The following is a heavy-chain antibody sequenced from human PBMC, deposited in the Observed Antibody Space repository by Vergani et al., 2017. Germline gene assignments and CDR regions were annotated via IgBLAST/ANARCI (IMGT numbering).Heavy chain of an antibody. Sequence: EVQLLESGGGLVQPGGSRRLSCAGAGFTFDTYTMAYVRQAPGKGLEWVATISSGGGDIFYADSVKGLVTISRDNSKNTLFLQMNSLKDEDTAVYYCTTGWGLYYLHGEYFQYWGRGTLVSVSS. CDR3: TTGWGLYYLHGEYFQY. J-gene: IGHJ1*01. V-gene: IGHV3-23*01. CDR2: ISSGGGDI. CDR1: GFTFDTYT. D-gene: IGHD3-10*01.